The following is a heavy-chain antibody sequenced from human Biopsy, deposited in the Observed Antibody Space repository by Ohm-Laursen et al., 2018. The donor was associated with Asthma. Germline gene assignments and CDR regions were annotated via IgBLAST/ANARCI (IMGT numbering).Heavy chain of an antibody. CDR2: IYYSGRT. V-gene: IGHV4-39*02. Sequence: GTLSLTCIVSGDAMSTSGSYWGWIRQSPGKGLEWIGGIYYSGRTYYNPSLESRVTISPATSKNHFSLKVNSVTAADTAVYYCARAVSSSSYWYFDLWGRGDLVTVSS. CDR3: ARAVSSSSYWYFDL. J-gene: IGHJ2*01. CDR1: GDAMSTSGSY. D-gene: IGHD6-6*01.